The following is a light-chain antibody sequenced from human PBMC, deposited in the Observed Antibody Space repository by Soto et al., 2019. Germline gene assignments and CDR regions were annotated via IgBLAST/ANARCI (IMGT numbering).Light chain of an antibody. CDR2: SNN. V-gene: IGLV1-44*01. CDR1: SSNFGGNT. J-gene: IGLJ3*02. Sequence: QSVLTQPPSASGTPGQRVIISCSGGSSNFGGNTANWYQQFPGTAPKVLIYSNNQRPSGVPDRFSGSKSGTSASLAISGLQSEDEADYYCAAWDDSLNGWVFGGGTKLTVL. CDR3: AAWDDSLNGWV.